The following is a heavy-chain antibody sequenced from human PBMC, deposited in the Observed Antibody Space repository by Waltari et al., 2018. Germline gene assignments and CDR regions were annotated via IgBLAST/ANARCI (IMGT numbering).Heavy chain of an antibody. CDR1: GGSFSGYY. Sequence: QVQLQQWGAGLLKPSETLSLTCAVYGGSFSGYYWSWIRQPPGKGLEWIGEINHSGSTNYNPSLKSRVTISVDTSKNQFSLKLSSVTAADTAVYYYARGSGSYLYYFDYWGQGTLVTVSS. CDR3: ARGSGSYLYYFDY. CDR2: INHSGST. J-gene: IGHJ4*02. V-gene: IGHV4-34*01. D-gene: IGHD1-26*01.